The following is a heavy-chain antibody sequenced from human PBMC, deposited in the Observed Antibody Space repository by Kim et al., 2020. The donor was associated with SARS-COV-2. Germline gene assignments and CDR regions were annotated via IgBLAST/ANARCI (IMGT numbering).Heavy chain of an antibody. Sequence: SETLSLTCTVSGGSISSYYWSWIRQPPGKGLEWIGYIYYSGSTNYNPSLKSRVTISVDTSKNQFSLKLSSVTAADTAVYYCARGVGGWYGSTDWFDPWGQGTLVTVSS. CDR1: GGSISSYY. J-gene: IGHJ5*02. D-gene: IGHD6-19*01. V-gene: IGHV4-59*13. CDR3: ARGVGGWYGSTDWFDP. CDR2: IYYSGST.